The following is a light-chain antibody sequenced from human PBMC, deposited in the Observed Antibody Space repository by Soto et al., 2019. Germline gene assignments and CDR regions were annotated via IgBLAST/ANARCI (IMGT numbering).Light chain of an antibody. V-gene: IGKV3-15*01. J-gene: IGKJ1*01. Sequence: IVMTQSPATLSVFTGVRASLSCRASQSVSNNLAWYQKKPGQATRLLIYGASTRAAGISVRFSGSGSGTEFTLIISSLQSDDSAVYYCQQYHNAGSTFGQGTKVEI. CDR2: GAS. CDR3: QQYHNAGST. CDR1: QSVSNN.